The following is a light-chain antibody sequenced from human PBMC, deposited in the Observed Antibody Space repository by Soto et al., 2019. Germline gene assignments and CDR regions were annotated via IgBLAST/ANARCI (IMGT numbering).Light chain of an antibody. J-gene: IGKJ5*01. V-gene: IGKV1-12*01. CDR2: AAS. Sequence: DIHMTQAPSSVASSVGDRGTSTCRASQGISNSLAWYQQKPGKAPKLLIYAASSLQSGVPSRFGGSGSGTDFTLTINSLQPEDFATYYCQHTNNFHFTFGQGTRLEIK. CDR1: QGISNS. CDR3: QHTNNFHFT.